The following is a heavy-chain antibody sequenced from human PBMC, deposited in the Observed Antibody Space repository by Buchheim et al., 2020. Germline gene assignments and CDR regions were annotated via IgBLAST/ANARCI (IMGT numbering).Heavy chain of an antibody. V-gene: IGHV3-33*01. D-gene: IGHD7-27*01. CDR3: ARDKSLAGDAAVFDY. Sequence: QVQLVESGGGVVQPGRSLRLSCAASGFTFSSYGMHWVRQAPGKGLEWVAVIWYDGSNKYYADSVKGRFTISRDNSKNTLYLQMNSLRAEDTAVYYCARDKSLAGDAAVFDYWGQGTL. CDR2: IWYDGSNK. CDR1: GFTFSSYG. J-gene: IGHJ4*02.